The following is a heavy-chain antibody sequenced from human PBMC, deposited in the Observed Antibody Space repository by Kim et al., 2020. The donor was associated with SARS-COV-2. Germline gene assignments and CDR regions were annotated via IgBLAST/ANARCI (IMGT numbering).Heavy chain of an antibody. D-gene: IGHD5-18*01. V-gene: IGHV1-69*06. Sequence: SVKVSCKASGGTFSSYAISWVRQASGQGLEWMGGIIPIFGTANYAQKFQGRVTITADKSTSTAYMELSSLRSEDTAVYYCARPDENTGDFDYWGQGTLVTVSS. CDR1: GGTFSSYA. CDR3: ARPDENTGDFDY. J-gene: IGHJ4*02. CDR2: IIPIFGTA.